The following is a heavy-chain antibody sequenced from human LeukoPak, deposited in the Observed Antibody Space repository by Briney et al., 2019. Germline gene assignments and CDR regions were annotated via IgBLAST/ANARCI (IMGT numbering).Heavy chain of an antibody. J-gene: IGHJ4*02. Sequence: SETLSLTCTVSGGSISSGSYYWSWIRQPAGKGLEWIGRIYTSGSTNYNPSLKSRVTISVDTSKNQFSLKLSSVTAADTAVYYCAREVVRYYYYDSSGYHPTHFDYWGQGTLVTVSS. CDR2: IYTSGST. CDR1: GGSISSGSYY. D-gene: IGHD3-22*01. V-gene: IGHV4-61*02. CDR3: AREVVRYYYYDSSGYHPTHFDY.